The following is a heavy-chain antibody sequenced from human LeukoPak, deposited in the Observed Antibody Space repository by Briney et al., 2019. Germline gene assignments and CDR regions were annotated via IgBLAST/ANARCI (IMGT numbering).Heavy chain of an antibody. CDR1: GFTFSSYA. CDR3: AKDLQKKFPQH. D-gene: IGHD5-24*01. V-gene: IGHV3-30-3*01. Sequence: QPGGSLRLSCAASGFTFSSYAMHWVRQAPGKGLEWVAVISYDGSNKYYADSVKGRFTISRDNSKNTLYLQMNSLRAEDTAVYYCAKDLQKKFPQHWGQGTLVTVSS. J-gene: IGHJ1*01. CDR2: ISYDGSNK.